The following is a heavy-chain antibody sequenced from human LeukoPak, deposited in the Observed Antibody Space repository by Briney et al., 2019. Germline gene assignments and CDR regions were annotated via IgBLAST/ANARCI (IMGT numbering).Heavy chain of an antibody. J-gene: IGHJ4*02. CDR1: GFTFSSYA. CDR2: IGASGGST. V-gene: IGHV3-23*01. CDR3: ARAYYGSGNFDY. Sequence: GGSLRLSCATSGFTFSSYAMSWVRQAPGKGLEWVSGIGASGGSTSYADSVKGRFTISRDNAKNTLYLQMNSLRAEDTAVYYCARAYYGSGNFDYWGQGTLVTVSS. D-gene: IGHD3-10*01.